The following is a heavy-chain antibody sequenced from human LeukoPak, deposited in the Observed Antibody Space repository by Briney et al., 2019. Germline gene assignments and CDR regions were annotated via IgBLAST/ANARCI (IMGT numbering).Heavy chain of an antibody. J-gene: IGHJ4*02. Sequence: GGSLRLSCAASGFTFSSYEMNWVRQAPGKGLEWVGRTRNKANSYTTEYAASVKGRFTISRDDSKNSLYLQMNSLKTEDTAVYYCAPSGSRGLGYWGQGTLVTVSS. CDR3: APSGSRGLGY. V-gene: IGHV3-72*01. CDR2: TRNKANSYTT. D-gene: IGHD3-10*01. CDR1: GFTFSSYE.